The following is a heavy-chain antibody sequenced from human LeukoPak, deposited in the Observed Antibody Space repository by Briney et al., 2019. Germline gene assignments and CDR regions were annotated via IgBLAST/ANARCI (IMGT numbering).Heavy chain of an antibody. J-gene: IGHJ6*02. D-gene: IGHD5-24*01. Sequence: SGPTLVKPTQTLTLTCTFSGFSLSTSGVAVGWIRQPPGKALEWLALIYWNDDKRYSPSLKSRLTTTKDTSKNQVVLTMSNMDPVDTATYYCAHSAEEMATNYGMDVWGQGTTVTVSS. V-gene: IGHV2-5*01. CDR1: GFSLSTSGVA. CDR2: IYWNDDK. CDR3: AHSAEEMATNYGMDV.